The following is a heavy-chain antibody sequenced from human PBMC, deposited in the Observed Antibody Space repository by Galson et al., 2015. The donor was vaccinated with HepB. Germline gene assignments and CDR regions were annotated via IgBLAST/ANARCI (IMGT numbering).Heavy chain of an antibody. CDR3: ARTADLGYCTNGVCSAEYYYGMDV. J-gene: IGHJ6*02. V-gene: IGHV1-2*02. CDR1: GYTFTGYY. CDR2: INPNSGGT. Sequence: SVKVSCKASGYTFTGYYMHWVRQAPGQGLEWMGWINPNSGGTNYAQKFQGRVTMTRDTSISTAYMELSRLRSDDTAVYYCARTADLGYCTNGVCSAEYYYGMDVWGQGTTVTVSS. D-gene: IGHD2-8*01.